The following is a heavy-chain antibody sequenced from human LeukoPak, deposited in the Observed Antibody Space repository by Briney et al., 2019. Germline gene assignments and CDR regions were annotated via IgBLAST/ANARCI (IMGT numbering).Heavy chain of an antibody. CDR3: ARQGELPFFDY. CDR1: GGSISSYY. D-gene: IGHD1-26*01. CDR2: IYYSGST. Sequence: PSETLSLTCTVSGGSISSYYWSWIRHPPGKGLEWIGYIYYSGSTNYNPSLKSRVTISVDTSKNQFSLKLSSVTAADTAVYYCARQGELPFFDYWGQGTLVTVSS. J-gene: IGHJ4*02. V-gene: IGHV4-59*01.